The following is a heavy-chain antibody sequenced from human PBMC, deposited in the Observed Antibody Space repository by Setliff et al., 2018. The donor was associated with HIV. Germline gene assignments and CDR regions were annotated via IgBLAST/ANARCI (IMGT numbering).Heavy chain of an antibody. D-gene: IGHD2-15*01. Sequence: SETLSLTCAVYGGSFSGYYWTWIRQPPGRGLEWIGEIIHSGGTNYNRSLKSRVTISVDTSKDQFSLNLSSVTAADTAVYYCARFPLLHKNAFDIWGQGTMVTVSS. J-gene: IGHJ3*02. V-gene: IGHV4-34*12. CDR1: GGSFSGYY. CDR2: IIHSGGT. CDR3: ARFPLLHKNAFDI.